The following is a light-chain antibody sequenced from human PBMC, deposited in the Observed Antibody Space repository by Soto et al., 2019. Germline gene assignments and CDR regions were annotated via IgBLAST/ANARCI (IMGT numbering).Light chain of an antibody. J-gene: IGKJ1*01. Sequence: VAFSLSPGTLSLSPLQRGSLSLSASQSVSSSYLAWYQQKPGQAPRLLIYGASNRATGIPDRFSGGGSGTDFTLTISRLEPEDFAVYFCHQYGDSPQTFGQGTKVDIK. CDR2: GAS. V-gene: IGKV3-20*01. CDR1: QSVSSSY. CDR3: HQYGDSPQT.